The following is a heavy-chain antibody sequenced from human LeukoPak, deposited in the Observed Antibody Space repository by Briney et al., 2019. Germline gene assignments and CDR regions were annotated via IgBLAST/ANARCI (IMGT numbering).Heavy chain of an antibody. Sequence: PSETLSLTCAVYGGSFSGYYWSWIRQPPGKGLEWIGEINHSGSTNYNPSLKSRVTISVDTSKNQFSLKLSSVTAADTAVYYCARAVRDYYDSSGYYCIDYWGQGTLVTVSS. D-gene: IGHD3-22*01. J-gene: IGHJ4*02. V-gene: IGHV4-34*01. CDR3: ARAVRDYYDSSGYYCIDY. CDR2: INHSGST. CDR1: GGSFSGYY.